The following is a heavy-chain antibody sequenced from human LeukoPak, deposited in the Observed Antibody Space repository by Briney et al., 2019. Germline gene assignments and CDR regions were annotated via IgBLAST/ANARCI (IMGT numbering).Heavy chain of an antibody. CDR1: GGSISSYY. CDR2: IYYSGST. D-gene: IGHD2-2*01. Sequence: SETLSLTCTVSGGSISSYYWSWIRQPPGKGLEWIGYIYYSGSTNYNPSLKSRVTISVDTSKNQFSLKLSSVTAADTAVYYCAGGVGDIVVVPAAQTAEYFQHWGQGTLVTVSS. CDR3: AGGVGDIVVVPAAQTAEYFQH. V-gene: IGHV4-59*01. J-gene: IGHJ1*01.